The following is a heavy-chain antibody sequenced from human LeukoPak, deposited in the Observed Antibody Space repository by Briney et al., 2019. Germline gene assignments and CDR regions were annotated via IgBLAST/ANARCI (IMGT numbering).Heavy chain of an antibody. CDR2: ISGSSSYI. V-gene: IGHV3-21*01. Sequence: PGGSLRLSCAASGFSFSDYRMNWVRQAPGKGLEWVSSISGSSSYIYYADSVKGRFSLSRDNAKNSLYLQMNSLRVEDTAVYYCASGHLGYWGQGTLVTVSS. CDR1: GFSFSDYR. J-gene: IGHJ4*02. CDR3: ASGHLGY.